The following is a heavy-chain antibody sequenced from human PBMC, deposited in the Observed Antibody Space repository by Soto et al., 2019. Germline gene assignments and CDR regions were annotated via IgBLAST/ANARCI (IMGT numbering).Heavy chain of an antibody. V-gene: IGHV3-49*03. Sequence: GGSLRLSCTASGFTFGDYAMSWFRQAPGKGLEWVGFIRSKAYGGTREYAASVKGRFTISRDDSKSIAYLQMNSLKTEDTAVYYCTSIVLMVYAPYYFDYWGQGTLVTVSS. CDR2: IRSKAYGGTR. CDR1: GFTFGDYA. CDR3: TSIVLMVYAPYYFDY. D-gene: IGHD2-8*01. J-gene: IGHJ4*02.